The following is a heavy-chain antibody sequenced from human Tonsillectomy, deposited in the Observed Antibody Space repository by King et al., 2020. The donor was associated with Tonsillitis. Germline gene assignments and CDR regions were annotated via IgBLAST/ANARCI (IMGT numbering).Heavy chain of an antibody. D-gene: IGHD6-13*01. CDR2: INPNGGVT. CDR1: GYTFTDTY. CDR3: ATGEQQLVHY. V-gene: IGHV1-2*02. J-gene: IGHJ4*02. Sequence: QLVQSGAEVKKPGASVKASCKASGYTFTDTYMHWVRQAPGQGLELMGWINPNGGVTNFPQKFQGRVTMPRDTSISTAYMELSGLKSDDTAVYFCATGEQQLVHYWGQGTLVTVSS.